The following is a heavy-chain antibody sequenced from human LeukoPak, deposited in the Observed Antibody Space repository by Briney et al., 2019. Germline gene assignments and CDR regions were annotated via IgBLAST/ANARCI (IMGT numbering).Heavy chain of an antibody. CDR3: SRGHYGMDV. CDR1: GFTFSDHY. Sequence: GSLRLSCAASGFTFSDHYMSWIRQAPGKGLEWLSYLSGSGSDVYHADSVKGRFTISRDNAKNSVYLQMDGLRAEDTAVYYCSRGHYGMDVWGQGTTVTVSS. V-gene: IGHV3-11*01. CDR2: LSGSGSDV. J-gene: IGHJ6*02.